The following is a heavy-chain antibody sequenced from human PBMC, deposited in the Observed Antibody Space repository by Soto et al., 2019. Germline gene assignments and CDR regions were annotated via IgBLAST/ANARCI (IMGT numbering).Heavy chain of an antibody. CDR2: ISGSGGSS. CDR1: GFTFSSYA. V-gene: IGHV3-23*01. Sequence: EVQLLESGGGLVQPGGSLRLSCAASGFTFSSYAMSWVRQAPGKGLEWVSAISGSGGSSYYADSVKGRFTISRDNSKNTLYLQMNSLRAEDTAVYYCAKHQTVGAPRGDYYYGMDVWGQGTTVTVSS. J-gene: IGHJ6*02. CDR3: AKHQTVGAPRGDYYYGMDV. D-gene: IGHD1-26*01.